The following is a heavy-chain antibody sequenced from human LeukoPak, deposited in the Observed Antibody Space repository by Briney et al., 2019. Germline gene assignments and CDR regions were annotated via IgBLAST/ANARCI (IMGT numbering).Heavy chain of an antibody. J-gene: IGHJ3*02. V-gene: IGHV1-46*01. CDR1: GYTFTSYY. CDR2: INPSGGSR. CDR3: ARGSIVGAKTLGFGAFDI. D-gene: IGHD1-26*01. Sequence: ASVKVSCKASGYTFTSYYMYWVRQAPGQGLEWMGIINPSGGSRSYAQKFQGRVTMTRNTSTSTVYMELSSLRSEDTAVYYCARGSIVGAKTLGFGAFDIWGQGTMVTVSS.